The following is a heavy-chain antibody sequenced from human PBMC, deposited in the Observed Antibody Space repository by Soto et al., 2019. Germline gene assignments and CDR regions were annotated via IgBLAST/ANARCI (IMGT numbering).Heavy chain of an antibody. CDR1: CGSVNNDNYY. D-gene: IGHD1-26*01. J-gene: IGHJ5*02. V-gene: IGHV4-61*01. CDR3: ARDMHAGFTHYFDP. CDR2: IYNGQYR. Sequence: PSETLSLTCTFSCGSVNNDNYYWSWIRQPPGKGLEWIACIYNGQYRKYNPSLKCRVTISADPSKNKFSLKLNSVSAADTAVYYCARDMHAGFTHYFDPWGQGTLVTVSS.